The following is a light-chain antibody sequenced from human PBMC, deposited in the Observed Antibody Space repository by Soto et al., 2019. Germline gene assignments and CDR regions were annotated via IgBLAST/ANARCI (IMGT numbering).Light chain of an antibody. CDR3: SSYTSSSTLV. V-gene: IGLV2-14*01. Sequence: QSALTQPASVSGSPGQSITISCTGTSSDVGGYNYVSWYQQHPGKAPKLMIYEVSNRPSGVSNRFSGSKSGNTASLTISGFQAEDEADYYCSSYTSSSTLVFGGGTKLNVL. J-gene: IGLJ2*01. CDR2: EVS. CDR1: SSDVGGYNY.